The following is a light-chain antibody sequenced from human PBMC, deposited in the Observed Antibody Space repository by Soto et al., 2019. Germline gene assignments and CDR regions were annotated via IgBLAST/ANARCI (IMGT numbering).Light chain of an antibody. V-gene: IGKV4-1*01. CDR1: QSVLYSSNNKNY. CDR2: WAS. Sequence: DIVMTQSPDSLAVSLGERATINCKSSQSVLYSSNNKNYLAWYQQKPGQPPKLLIYWASTRESGVPDRFSGSGSGTDFTLTISSLEPEDFAVYYCQQRSNWPPRITFGQGTRLEIK. J-gene: IGKJ5*01. CDR3: QQRSNWPPRIT.